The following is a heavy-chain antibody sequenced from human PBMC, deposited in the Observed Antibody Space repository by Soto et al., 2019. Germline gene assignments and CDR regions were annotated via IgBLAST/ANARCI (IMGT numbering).Heavy chain of an antibody. CDR1: GYTFDDYS. V-gene: IGHV1-18*04. CDR2: IAVYNGHT. D-gene: IGHD1-26*01. J-gene: IGHJ4*02. Sequence: QDQLVQSGGEVKKPGTSVKVSCKISGYTFDDYSVNWVRQAPGQGLEWMGWIAVYNGHTNYADKFQGRVTMTADTSTNTAYMELTTLTSDDTAVYYCARGKRSYVSYGDYWGQGSLVTVSS. CDR3: ARGKRSYVSYGDY.